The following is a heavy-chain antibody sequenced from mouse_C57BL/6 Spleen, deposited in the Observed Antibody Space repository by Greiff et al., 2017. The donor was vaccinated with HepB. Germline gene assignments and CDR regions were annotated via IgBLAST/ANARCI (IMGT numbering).Heavy chain of an antibody. CDR1: GYTFTSYW. D-gene: IGHD1-3*01. V-gene: IGHV1-52*01. Sequence: QVQLQQPGAELVRPGSSVKLSCKASGYTFTSYWMHWVKQRPIQGLEWIGNIDPSDSETPYNQKFKDKATLTVDKSSSTAYMQLSSLTSEDSAVYYCARDNPWYFDVWGTGTTVTVSS. CDR3: ARDNPWYFDV. CDR2: IDPSDSET. J-gene: IGHJ1*03.